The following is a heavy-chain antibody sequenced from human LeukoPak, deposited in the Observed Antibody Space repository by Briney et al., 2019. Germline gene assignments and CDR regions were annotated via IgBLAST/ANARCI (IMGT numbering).Heavy chain of an antibody. CDR3: ARAPGVHYYYYMDV. V-gene: IGHV3-20*03. CDR2: INWNGGNT. D-gene: IGHD2-8*01. Sequence: GINWNGGNTGYADSVKGRFTISRDNVKNSLYLQMNSLRAEDTALYYCARAPGVHYYYYMDVWGKGTTVTVSS. J-gene: IGHJ6*03.